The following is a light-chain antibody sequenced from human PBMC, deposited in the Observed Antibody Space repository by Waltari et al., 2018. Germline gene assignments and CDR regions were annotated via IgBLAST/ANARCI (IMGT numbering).Light chain of an antibody. Sequence: QSVLTQPPSASGTPGPRVTIPCSGRRSTIGHNYVSWYQQLPGTAPKLLIYRNNQRPSGVPDRFSGSKSGTSASLAISGLRSEDEADYYCAVWDDSLSGRVFGGGTKVTVL. J-gene: IGLJ3*02. CDR1: RSTIGHNY. CDR3: AVWDDSLSGRV. CDR2: RNN. V-gene: IGLV1-47*01.